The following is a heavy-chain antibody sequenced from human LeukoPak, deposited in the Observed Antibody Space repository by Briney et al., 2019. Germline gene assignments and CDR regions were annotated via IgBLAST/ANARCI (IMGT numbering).Heavy chain of an antibody. D-gene: IGHD5-12*01. Sequence: ASVKVSCKASGYTFTSYYMHWVRQAPGQGLEWMGIINPSGDSTSYAQKFQGRVTMTRDMSTSTVYMELSSLKSEDTAVYYCAAASGCTPPGWWGQGTLVTVSS. J-gene: IGHJ4*02. CDR2: INPSGDST. V-gene: IGHV1-46*01. CDR1: GYTFTSYY. CDR3: AAASGCTPPGW.